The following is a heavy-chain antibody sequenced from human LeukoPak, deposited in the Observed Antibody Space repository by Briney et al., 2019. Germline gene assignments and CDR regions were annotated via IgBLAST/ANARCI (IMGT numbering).Heavy chain of an antibody. V-gene: IGHV3-9*03. CDR1: GFTFDDYA. Sequence: GRSLRLSCAASGFTFDDYAMHWVRQAPGKGLEGVSGISWNSGSIGYADSVKGRFTISRANAKNSLYLQMNSLRAEDMALYYCAKASGHIVVVPAFDYWGQGTLVTVSS. D-gene: IGHD2-2*01. CDR3: AKASGHIVVVPAFDY. CDR2: ISWNSGSI. J-gene: IGHJ4*02.